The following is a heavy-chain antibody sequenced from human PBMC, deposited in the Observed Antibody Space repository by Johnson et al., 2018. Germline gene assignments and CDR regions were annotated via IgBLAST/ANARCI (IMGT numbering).Heavy chain of an antibody. CDR1: GFIISSYW. CDR2: IKQDGSEK. D-gene: IGHD4-17*01. CDR3: ARAYDYGEISSDFYYYHYAMDV. Sequence: EVQLVESGGGLVQPGGSLRLSCAASGFIISSYWMTWVRQAPGKGLEWVANIKQDGSEKYYVDSVKGRFTISRDNTKNSLYLQMNSLRGEDTAVYYWARAYDYGEISSDFYYYHYAMDVWGQGTTVTVSS. V-gene: IGHV3-7*01. J-gene: IGHJ6*02.